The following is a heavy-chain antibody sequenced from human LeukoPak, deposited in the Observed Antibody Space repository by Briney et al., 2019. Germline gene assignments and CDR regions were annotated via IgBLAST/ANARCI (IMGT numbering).Heavy chain of an antibody. Sequence: PEASVKVSCKASGYTFTGYYIHWVRQAPGQGLEWMGWLNPNSGATNVAQKFQGRVTMTRDTSINTAYMEMSSLRSDDTAVYYCARDFQWLVPAEYFQHWGQGTVVTVSS. CDR1: GYTFTGYY. J-gene: IGHJ1*01. D-gene: IGHD6-19*01. V-gene: IGHV1-2*02. CDR3: ARDFQWLVPAEYFQH. CDR2: LNPNSGAT.